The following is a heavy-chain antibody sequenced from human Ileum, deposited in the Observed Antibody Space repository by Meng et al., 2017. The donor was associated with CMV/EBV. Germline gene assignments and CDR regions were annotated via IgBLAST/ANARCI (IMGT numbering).Heavy chain of an antibody. D-gene: IGHD1-1*01. J-gene: IGHJ4*02. CDR3: ATGGFWRFDY. CDR1: GGSFTRYY. Sequence: LSLTCGVYGGSFTRYYWTWIRQFPGKGLDWIGEISHDEGTNYNPSLKSRLTMSVDTSKNQFSLRLNSVTAADTAVYYCATGGFWRFDYWGQGTLVTVSS. CDR2: ISHDEGT. V-gene: IGHV4-34*01.